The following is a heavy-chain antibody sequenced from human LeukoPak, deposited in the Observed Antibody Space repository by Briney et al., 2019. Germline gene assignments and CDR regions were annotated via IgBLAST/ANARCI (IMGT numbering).Heavy chain of an antibody. CDR2: INPSGGST. CDR3: ARDRGIVGATVDYYMDV. V-gene: IGHV1-46*01. J-gene: IGHJ6*03. Sequence: GASVKVSCKASGYTFTSYYMHWVRQAPGQGLEWMGIINPSGGSTSYAQKFQGRVTMTRDTSTSTVYMELSSLRSEDTAVYYCARDRGIVGATVDYYMDVWGKGTTVTVSS. D-gene: IGHD1-26*01. CDR1: GYTFTSYY.